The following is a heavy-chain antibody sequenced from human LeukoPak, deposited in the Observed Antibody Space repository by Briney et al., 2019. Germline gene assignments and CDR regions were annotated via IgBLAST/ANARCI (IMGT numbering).Heavy chain of an antibody. J-gene: IGHJ5*02. CDR1: GYTLTSYD. CDR2: MNPNSGNT. D-gene: IGHD6-6*01. V-gene: IGHV1-8*01. Sequence: ASVKVSCKASGYTLTSYDINWVRQATGQGLEWMGWMNPNSGNTGYAQKFQGRVTMTRNTSISTAYMELSSLRSEDTAVYYCARMLDSSSFWFDPWGQGTLVTVSS. CDR3: ARMLDSSSFWFDP.